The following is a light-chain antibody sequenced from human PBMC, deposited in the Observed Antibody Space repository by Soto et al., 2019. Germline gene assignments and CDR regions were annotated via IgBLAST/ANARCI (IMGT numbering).Light chain of an antibody. CDR1: QSVSSY. CDR2: DAS. Sequence: EIVLTQSPATLSLSPGERATLSCRASQSVSSYLAWYHQKPGQAPRLLIYDASNRATGIPARVSGSGSGTDFTLTISSLEPEDFAVYYCPQRSNWPWTFGQGTKVEIK. CDR3: PQRSNWPWT. J-gene: IGKJ1*01. V-gene: IGKV3-11*01.